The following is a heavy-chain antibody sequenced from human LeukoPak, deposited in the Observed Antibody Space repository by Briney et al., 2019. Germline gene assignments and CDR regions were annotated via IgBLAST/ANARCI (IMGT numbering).Heavy chain of an antibody. D-gene: IGHD4-17*01. CDR3: AKGSYGDSYHYYYYMDV. J-gene: IGHJ6*03. Sequence: GGSLRLSCAVSGLTFNNYAMSWVRQAPGKGLEWVSGISGRGASKYYADSVKGRFTISRDNSKNTLYLQMNSLRAEDTAVYYCAKGSYGDSYHYYYYMDVWGKGTTVTVSS. CDR1: GLTFNNYA. V-gene: IGHV3-23*01. CDR2: ISGRGASK.